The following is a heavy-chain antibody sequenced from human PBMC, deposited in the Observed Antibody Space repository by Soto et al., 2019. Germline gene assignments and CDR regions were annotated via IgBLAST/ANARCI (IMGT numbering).Heavy chain of an antibody. CDR1: GGSISSYY. CDR3: ARGGVYGDYGF. CDR2: IYYSGST. D-gene: IGHD4-17*01. J-gene: IGHJ4*02. Sequence: PSETLSLTCTVSGGSISSYYWSWIRQPPGKGLEWIGYIYYSGSTNYNPSLKSRVTISVDTSKNQFSLKLSSVTAADTAVYYCARGGVYGDYGFWGQGTLVTVSS. V-gene: IGHV4-59*01.